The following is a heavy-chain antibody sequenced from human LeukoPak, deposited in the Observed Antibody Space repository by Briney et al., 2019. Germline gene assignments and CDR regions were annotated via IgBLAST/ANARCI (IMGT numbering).Heavy chain of an antibody. J-gene: IGHJ4*02. V-gene: IGHV3-23*01. CDR2: ISGSGGST. CDR1: GFTFSSHA. D-gene: IGHD6-6*01. CDR3: AKRRIAARFFDY. Sequence: PGGSLRLSCAASGFTFSSHAMSWVRQAPGKGLEWVSAISGSGGSTYYADSVKGRFTISRDNSKNTLYLQMNSLRAEDTAVYYCAKRRIAARFFDYWGQGTLVTVSS.